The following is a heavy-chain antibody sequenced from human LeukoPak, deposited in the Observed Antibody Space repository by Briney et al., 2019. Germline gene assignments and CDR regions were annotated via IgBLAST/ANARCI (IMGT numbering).Heavy chain of an antibody. CDR2: INPILKLA. V-gene: IGHV1-69*04. Sequence: EAAVKVSSKHSGYTFTGYYMHWGQEAPGQRRGWGGRINPILKLANYAQKFQGRVTITADKSTSTAYMELSSLRSEDTAVYYCERDVEDIVVVPAAQPINWFDPWGQGTLVTVSS. CDR3: ERDVEDIVVVPAAQPINWFDP. D-gene: IGHD2-2*01. J-gene: IGHJ5*02. CDR1: GYTFTGYY.